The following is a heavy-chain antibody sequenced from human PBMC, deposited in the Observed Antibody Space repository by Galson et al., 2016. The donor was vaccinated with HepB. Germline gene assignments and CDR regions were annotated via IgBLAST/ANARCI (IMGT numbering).Heavy chain of an antibody. V-gene: IGHV3-23*01. Sequence: SLRLSCAASGFTFSSYAMSWVRQAPGKGLEWVSTISGSGGSTYYADSVKGRFTISRDNSKNTLYLQMNSLRAEDTAVYYGAKITMVQGGFYYYGMDVWGQGTTVTVSS. CDR3: AKITMVQGGFYYYGMDV. CDR2: ISGSGGST. CDR1: GFTFSSYA. D-gene: IGHD3-10*01. J-gene: IGHJ6*02.